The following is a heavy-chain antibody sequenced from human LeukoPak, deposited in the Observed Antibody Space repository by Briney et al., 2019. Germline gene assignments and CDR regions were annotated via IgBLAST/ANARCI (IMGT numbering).Heavy chain of an antibody. J-gene: IGHJ4*02. CDR2: IYRGGST. V-gene: IGHV3-66*01. Sequence: PGGSLRLSCAASGFIVSSNYMSWVRPAPGKGLEWVSVIYRGGSTYYADSVKGRFTISRDNSKNTLYLQMNSLRAEDTAVYYCARARNNYDSSGYSALDYWGQGTLVTVSS. CDR1: GFIVSSNY. D-gene: IGHD3-22*01. CDR3: ARARNNYDSSGYSALDY.